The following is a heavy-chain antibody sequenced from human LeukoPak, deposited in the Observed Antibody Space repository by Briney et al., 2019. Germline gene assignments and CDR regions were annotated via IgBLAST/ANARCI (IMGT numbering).Heavy chain of an antibody. J-gene: IGHJ6*03. D-gene: IGHD2-8*02. CDR3: ARVLNYYYYMDV. CDR2: IYYSGST. Sequence: SETLSLTCTVSGGSISSHYWSWIRQPPGKGLEWIGYIYYSGSTNYNPPLKSRVTISVDTSKNQFSLKLSSVTAADTAVYYCARVLNYYYYMDVWGKGTTVTVSS. V-gene: IGHV4-59*11. CDR1: GGSISSHY.